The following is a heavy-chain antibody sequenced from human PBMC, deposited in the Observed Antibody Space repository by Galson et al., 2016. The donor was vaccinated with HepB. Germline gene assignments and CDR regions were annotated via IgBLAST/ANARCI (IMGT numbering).Heavy chain of an antibody. Sequence: SLRLSCAASGFTVFNNYMCWVRQAPGKGLEGVSVIYSGGTTNYADSVKGRHTISRDKSKNTLYPQMNSLRAEGTGVYYCATSPSVGYWGQGTLITVSA. CDR3: ATSPSVGY. J-gene: IGHJ4*02. CDR2: IYSGGTT. V-gene: IGHV3-66*01. D-gene: IGHD3-16*01. CDR1: GFTVFNNY.